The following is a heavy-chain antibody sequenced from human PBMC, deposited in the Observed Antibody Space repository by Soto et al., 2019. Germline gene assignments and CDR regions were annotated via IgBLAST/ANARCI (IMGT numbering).Heavy chain of an antibody. CDR1: GGTFSTLG. V-gene: IGHV1-69*13. D-gene: IGHD6-19*01. J-gene: IGHJ4*02. CDR2: IIPFFGTA. Sequence: SVKVSCKTSGGTFSTLGISWVRQAPGQGLEWMGGIIPFFGTAEYSQKFEDRITITADESTNTVYMDLRSLTSEDTAVYYCARYFRGSGRYFFDYWGQGTLVTSPQ. CDR3: ARYFRGSGRYFFDY.